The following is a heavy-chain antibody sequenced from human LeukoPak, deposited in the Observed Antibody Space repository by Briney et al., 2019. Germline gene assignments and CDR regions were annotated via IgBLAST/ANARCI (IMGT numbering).Heavy chain of an antibody. J-gene: IGHJ4*02. Sequence: ASVKVSCKASGYTFTSYGISWVRQAPGQGLEWMGCISAYNGNTNYAQKLQGRVTMTRDTSISTAYMELSRLRSDDTAVYYCARGLRRYCGGDCYYGYWGQGTLVTVSS. D-gene: IGHD2-21*02. CDR3: ARGLRRYCGGDCYYGY. CDR2: ISAYNGNT. CDR1: GYTFTSYG. V-gene: IGHV1-18*01.